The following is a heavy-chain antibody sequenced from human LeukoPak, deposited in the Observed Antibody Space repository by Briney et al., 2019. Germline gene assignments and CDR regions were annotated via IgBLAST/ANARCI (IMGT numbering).Heavy chain of an antibody. D-gene: IGHD6-13*01. CDR2: IRSKAYGGTT. Sequence: PGGPLRLSCTASGFTFGDYGMTWVRQAPGKGLEWVGFIRSKAYGGTTKYAASVKGRFTISRDDSKSIAYLQMNSLKTEDTAVYYCSASIAAAGSYDYYGMDVWGQGTTVTVSS. CDR1: GFTFGDYG. J-gene: IGHJ6*02. CDR3: SASIAAAGSYDYYGMDV. V-gene: IGHV3-49*04.